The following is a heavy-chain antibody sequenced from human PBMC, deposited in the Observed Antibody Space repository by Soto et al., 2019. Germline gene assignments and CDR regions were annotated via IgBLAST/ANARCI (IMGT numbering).Heavy chain of an antibody. CDR3: ARDLGALWFGELGGYYYGMDV. J-gene: IGHJ6*02. Sequence: ASVKVSCKASGYTFTSYGISWVRQAPGQGLEWMGWISAYNGNTNYAQKLQGRVTMTTDTSTSTAYMELRSLRSDDTAVYYCARDLGALWFGELGGYYYGMDVWGQGTTVTASS. V-gene: IGHV1-18*01. D-gene: IGHD3-10*01. CDR2: ISAYNGNT. CDR1: GYTFTSYG.